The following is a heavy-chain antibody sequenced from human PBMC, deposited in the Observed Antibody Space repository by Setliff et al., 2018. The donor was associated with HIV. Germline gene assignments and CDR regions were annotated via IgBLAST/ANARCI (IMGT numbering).Heavy chain of an antibody. J-gene: IGHJ4*02. CDR1: GYLFSGYY. CDR3: AKDNWNSFEF. Sequence: ASVKVSCKTSGYLFSGYYLHWLRRAPGQGLEWMGWVSTYNDETNYAERFQGRVFMTRDTSRNTVYMELINLRSDDTAIYYCAKDNWNSFEFWGQGTLVTVSS. CDR2: VSTYNDET. V-gene: IGHV1-2*02. D-gene: IGHD1-20*01.